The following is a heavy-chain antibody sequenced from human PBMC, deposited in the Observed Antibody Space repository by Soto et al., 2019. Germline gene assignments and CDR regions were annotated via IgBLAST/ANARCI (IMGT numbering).Heavy chain of an antibody. J-gene: IGHJ3*02. D-gene: IGHD4-17*01. Sequence: GPPVKVPCKAPEFTLPSSVRRWGRQPREQPLEWIGWIVVGSGNTNYAQKFQERVTITRDMSTSTAYMELSSLRSEDTAVYYCAASMEGDDYGDFDAFDIWGQGTMVTVSS. CDR2: IVVGSGNT. CDR3: AASMEGDDYGDFDAFDI. CDR1: EFTLPSSV. V-gene: IGHV1-58*02.